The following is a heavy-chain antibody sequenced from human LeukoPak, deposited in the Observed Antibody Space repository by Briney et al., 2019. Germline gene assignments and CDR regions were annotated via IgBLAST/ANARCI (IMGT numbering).Heavy chain of an antibody. CDR3: ARDAEHCSGSDCTRSFDP. D-gene: IGHD2-21*02. Sequence: SETLSLTCTVSGGSIGRYYWSGILEPPGRGVECIGYIGYSGRTNYHPSLKSRVTISVDTSRNQFSLNLRSVTAADTAVYYCARDAEHCSGSDCTRSFDPWGQGTLVTVSS. V-gene: IGHV4-59*01. J-gene: IGHJ5*02. CDR1: GGSIGRYY. CDR2: IGYSGRT.